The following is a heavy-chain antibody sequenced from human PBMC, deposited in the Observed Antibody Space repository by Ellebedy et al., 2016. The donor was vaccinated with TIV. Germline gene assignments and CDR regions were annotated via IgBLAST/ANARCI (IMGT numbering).Heavy chain of an antibody. D-gene: IGHD3-10*01. CDR2: VSSSSSYT. V-gene: IGHV3-11*06. CDR1: GLNFSDYY. CDR3: GRGGGPRGVSRY. Sequence: GESLKISCAASGLNFSDYYMSWIRQAPGKGLEWVSYVSSSSSYTNYADSVKGRFTISSYNAKNSLFLQMNNLRAGDTAVYYCGRGGGPRGVSRYWGQGTLVTVSS. J-gene: IGHJ4*02.